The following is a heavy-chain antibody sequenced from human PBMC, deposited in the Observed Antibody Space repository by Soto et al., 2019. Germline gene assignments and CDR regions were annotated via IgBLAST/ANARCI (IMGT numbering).Heavy chain of an antibody. CDR2: ISSSSSYI. Sequence: EVQLVESGGGLAQPGGSLRLSCAASGFTFSSYSMNWVRQAPGKGLEWVSSISSSSSYIYYADSVKGRFTISRDNAKNSLYLQMNRLRAEDTAVYYCAREGYYYDSSGYYTAWGQGTLVTVSS. V-gene: IGHV3-21*01. D-gene: IGHD3-22*01. CDR1: GFTFSSYS. CDR3: AREGYYYDSSGYYTA. J-gene: IGHJ5*02.